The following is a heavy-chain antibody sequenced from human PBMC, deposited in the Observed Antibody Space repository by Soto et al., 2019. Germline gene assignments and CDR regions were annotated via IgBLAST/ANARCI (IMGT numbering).Heavy chain of an antibody. J-gene: IGHJ4*02. Sequence: QVRLVQSGAEVKKTESSVKVSCEASGTTFSNFAIGWVRQAPGQGLEWMGGIILPFGTPNYAQKFEGRVTISADESMTTVYMELRGQRSGDTAVYYCVRGPDYEGYFDYWGQGTLVTVSS. CDR3: VRGPDYEGYFDY. CDR1: GTTFSNFA. CDR2: IILPFGTP. D-gene: IGHD3-22*01. V-gene: IGHV1-69*12.